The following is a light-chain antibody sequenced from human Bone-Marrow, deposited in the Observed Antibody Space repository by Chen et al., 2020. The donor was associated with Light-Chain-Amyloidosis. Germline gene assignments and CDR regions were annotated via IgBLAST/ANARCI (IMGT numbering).Light chain of an antibody. J-gene: IGLJ2*01. CDR2: EAS. V-gene: IGLV2-14*01. CDR3: SSDTSSSTQVV. CDR1: SSDVGGYNY. Sequence: QSALTQPASVSGSPGQSITISCTGTSSDVGGYNYVSWYQQHPGKAPKLLFEEASSRRSVVANLFAGYKCGNTASLTSSGRQGEDVADYYGSSDTSSSTQVVFGGGTKLTVL.